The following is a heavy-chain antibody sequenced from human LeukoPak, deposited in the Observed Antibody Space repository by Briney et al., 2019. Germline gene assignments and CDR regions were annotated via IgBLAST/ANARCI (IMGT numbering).Heavy chain of an antibody. V-gene: IGHV3-23*01. D-gene: IGHD3-22*01. J-gene: IGHJ3*02. Sequence: GGSLRLSCAASGFTFSTYAMSRVRQAPGKGLEWVSTISGGGGSTYYADSAKGRFTISRDNSKNTLYLQMNSLRAEDTAIYYCAKEYYYDSSGSYRAGDAFDIWGQGTMVTVSS. CDR2: ISGGGGST. CDR3: AKEYYYDSSGSYRAGDAFDI. CDR1: GFTFSTYA.